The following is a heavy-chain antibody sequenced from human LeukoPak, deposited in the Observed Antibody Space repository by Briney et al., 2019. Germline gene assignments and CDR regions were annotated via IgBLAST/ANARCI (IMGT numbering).Heavy chain of an antibody. CDR2: IYYGGST. V-gene: IGHV4-59*01. J-gene: IGHJ5*02. CDR3: ARAPIPYDRSRTDYRFDP. CDR1: GGSISSYY. Sequence: SETLSLTCSVSGGSISSYYWRWIRQPPGKGLEWIGYIYYGGSTNYNPSLKSRVTISLDKSQSQFSLKLTSVTAADTAVYYCARAPIPYDRSRTDYRFDPWGQGTLVTVAS. D-gene: IGHD3-16*01.